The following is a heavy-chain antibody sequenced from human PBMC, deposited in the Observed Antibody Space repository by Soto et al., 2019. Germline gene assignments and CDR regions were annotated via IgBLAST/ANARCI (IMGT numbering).Heavy chain of an antibody. CDR1: GFTFSSYS. J-gene: IGHJ1*01. V-gene: IGHV3-48*01. CDR3: ARDVCSSWYPEYFQH. CDR2: ISSSSSTI. D-gene: IGHD6-13*01. Sequence: GGSLRLSCAASGFTFSSYSMNWVRQAPGKGLEWVSYISSSSSTIYYADSVKGRFTISRDNAKNSLYLQMNSLRAEDTAVYYCARDVCSSWYPEYFQHWGQGTLVTVSS.